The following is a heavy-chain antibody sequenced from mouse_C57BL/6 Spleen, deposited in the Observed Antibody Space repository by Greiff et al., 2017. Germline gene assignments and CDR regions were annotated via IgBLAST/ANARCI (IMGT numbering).Heavy chain of an antibody. D-gene: IGHD1-1*01. CDR2: IRNKANGYTT. CDR3: ARGRGNAMDY. Sequence: EVKLMESGGGLVQPGGSLSLSCAASGFTFTDYYMSWVRQPPGKALEWLGFIRNKANGYTTEYSASVKGRFTISRDNSHSILYLQMNALRAEDSATYYCARGRGNAMDYWGQGTSVTVSS. V-gene: IGHV7-3*01. CDR1: GFTFTDYY. J-gene: IGHJ4*01.